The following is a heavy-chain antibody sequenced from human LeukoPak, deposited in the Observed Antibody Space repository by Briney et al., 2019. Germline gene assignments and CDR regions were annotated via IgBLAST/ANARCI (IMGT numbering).Heavy chain of an antibody. V-gene: IGHV3-48*02. Sequence: GGSLRLSCAASGFTFTIDSMNWVRQTPAKGLEWVSYISSSGSTMFYADSVKGRFTISRDNAKNSLYLEMNSLRDEDTAVYYCARDQYGHFYFDHWGQGTLVTVSS. CDR3: ARDQYGHFYFDH. CDR2: ISSSGSTM. D-gene: IGHD2-2*01. J-gene: IGHJ4*02. CDR1: GFTFTIDS.